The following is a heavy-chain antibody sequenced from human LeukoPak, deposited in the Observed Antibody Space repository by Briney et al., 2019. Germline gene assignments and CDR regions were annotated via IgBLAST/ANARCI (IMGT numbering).Heavy chain of an antibody. D-gene: IGHD4-17*01. J-gene: IGHJ4*02. CDR3: TYGDYPLTY. V-gene: IGHV3-66*01. CDR2: LYSNGDT. Sequence: PGGSLTLSCAASGLTVTNNYWHWVRQPPGKGPEWISLLYSNGDTKYADSVKGRFTFSRDNSKNTLYLQMNGLRAEDTAVYYCTYGDYPLTYWGQGTLVSVSS. CDR1: GLTVTNNY.